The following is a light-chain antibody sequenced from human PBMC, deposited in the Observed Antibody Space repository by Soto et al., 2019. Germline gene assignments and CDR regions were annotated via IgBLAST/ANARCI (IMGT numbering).Light chain of an antibody. CDR2: LNSDGSH. CDR3: QTWGTGTWV. CDR1: SGHTNYA. Sequence: QLVLTQSPSASASLGASVKLTCTLSSGHTNYAIAWHQQQPEKGPRYLMKLNSDGSHSKGDGIPDRFSCSSSGAERYLTISSLQSEDEADYYCQTWGTGTWVFGGGTKLTVL. V-gene: IGLV4-69*01. J-gene: IGLJ3*02.